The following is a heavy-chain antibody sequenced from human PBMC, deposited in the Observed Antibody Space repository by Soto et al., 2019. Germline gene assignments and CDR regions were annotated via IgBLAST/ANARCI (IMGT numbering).Heavy chain of an antibody. Sequence: GALRLSCAASGFTFSNYAMSWVRQAPGKGLEWVSAISGSGGSTYYADSVKDRFTISRDNSKKTLYLQMNSLRADDTAVYYCVAGQYFFDYCGQGTLVTVSS. J-gene: IGHJ4*02. D-gene: IGHD6-19*01. CDR2: ISGSGGST. CDR3: VAGQYFFDY. CDR1: GFTFSNYA. V-gene: IGHV3-23*01.